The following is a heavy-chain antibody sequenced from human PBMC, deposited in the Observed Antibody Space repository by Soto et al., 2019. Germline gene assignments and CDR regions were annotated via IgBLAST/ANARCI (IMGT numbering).Heavy chain of an antibody. CDR1: GGPFSGYY. Sequence: QVQLQQWGAGLLKPSETLSLTCGVYGGPFSGYYWSWIRQPPGKGLEWIGEINHSGTTNYNPSLKSRVTTSIYTSKNHFSLKPSSVTGADTAVYYCARAGHSSSSEGANWFDPWGQGTLVTVSS. V-gene: IGHV4-34*01. J-gene: IGHJ5*02. D-gene: IGHD6-6*01. CDR2: INHSGTT. CDR3: ARAGHSSSSEGANWFDP.